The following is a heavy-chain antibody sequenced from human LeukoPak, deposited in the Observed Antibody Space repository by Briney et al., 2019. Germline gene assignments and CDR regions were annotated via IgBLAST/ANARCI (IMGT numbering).Heavy chain of an antibody. CDR2: IIPIFGTA. CDR1: GGTFSSYA. V-gene: IGHV1-69*05. CDR3: ARMREVVVVTSPDAFDI. J-gene: IGHJ3*02. D-gene: IGHD2-21*02. Sequence: SVKVSCKASGGTFSSYAISWVRQAPGQGLEWMGRIIPIFGTANYAQKFQGRVTITTDESTSTAYMELSSLRSEDTAVYYCARMREVVVVTSPDAFDIWGQGTMVTVSS.